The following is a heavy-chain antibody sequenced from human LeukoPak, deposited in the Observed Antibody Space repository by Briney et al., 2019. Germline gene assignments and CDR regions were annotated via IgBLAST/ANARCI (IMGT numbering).Heavy chain of an antibody. V-gene: IGHV4-59*01. Sequence: SSETLSLTCSVSGGSISSYYWSWIRQPPGKGLEWIGYIYYSGSTNYNPSLKSRVTISVDTSKNQFSLRLSSVTAADTAVYYCARVGDYSPRGWFDPWGQGTLVTVSS. CDR2: IYYSGST. D-gene: IGHD4-11*01. CDR1: GGSISSYY. J-gene: IGHJ5*02. CDR3: ARVGDYSPRGWFDP.